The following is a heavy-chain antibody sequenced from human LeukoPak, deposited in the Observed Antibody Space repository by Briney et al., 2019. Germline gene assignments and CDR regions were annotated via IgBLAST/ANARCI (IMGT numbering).Heavy chain of an antibody. V-gene: IGHV1-69*04. CDR1: GGTFSSYA. D-gene: IGHD2-2*01. J-gene: IGHJ3*02. Sequence: GASVKVSCKASGGTFSSYAISWVRQAPGQGLEWMGRIIPILGIANYAQKFQGRVTITADKSTSTAYMELSSLRSEDTAVYYCARDDVVQVVVPAAIEEANAFDIRGQGTMVTVSS. CDR3: ARDDVVQVVVPAAIEEANAFDI. CDR2: IIPILGIA.